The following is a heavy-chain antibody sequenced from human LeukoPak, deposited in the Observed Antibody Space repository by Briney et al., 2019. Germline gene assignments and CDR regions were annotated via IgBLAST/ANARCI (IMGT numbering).Heavy chain of an antibody. J-gene: IGHJ3*02. CDR1: GGTFSSYA. CDR3: ARDRSSGWYGDAFDI. V-gene: IGHV1-69*05. Sequence: SVKASCKAFGGTFSSYAISWVRQAPGQGLEWMGRIIPIFGTANYAQKFQGRVTITTDESTSTAYMELSSLRSEDTAVYYCARDRSSGWYGDAFDIWGQGTMVTVSS. D-gene: IGHD6-19*01. CDR2: IIPIFGTA.